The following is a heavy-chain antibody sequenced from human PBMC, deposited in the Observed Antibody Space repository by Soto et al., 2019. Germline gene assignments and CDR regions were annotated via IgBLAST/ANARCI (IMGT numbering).Heavy chain of an antibody. V-gene: IGHV3-33*01. CDR3: ARDYDSSGYPRYYFDY. CDR1: GFTFSRYG. D-gene: IGHD3-22*01. Sequence: GSLRLSCAASGFTFSRYGMHWVRQAPGKGLEWVAVIWYDGSNKYYADSVKGRFTISRDNSKNTLYLQMNSLRAEDTAVYYCARDYDSSGYPRYYFDYWAQGTLVTVSS. CDR2: IWYDGSNK. J-gene: IGHJ4*02.